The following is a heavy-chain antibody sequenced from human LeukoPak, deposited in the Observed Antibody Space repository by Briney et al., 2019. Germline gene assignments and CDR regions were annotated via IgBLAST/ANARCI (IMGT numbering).Heavy chain of an antibody. CDR3: ARAGVIRPHDAFDI. CDR1: GGSISSSNW. V-gene: IGHV4-4*02. D-gene: IGHD3-16*02. CDR2: IYHSGST. Sequence: SETLSLTCAVSGGSISSSNWWSWVRQPPVKGLEWIGEIYHSGSTNYNPPLKSRVTISVDKSKNQFSLKLSSVTAADTAVYYCARAGVIRPHDAFDIWGQGTMVTVSS. J-gene: IGHJ3*02.